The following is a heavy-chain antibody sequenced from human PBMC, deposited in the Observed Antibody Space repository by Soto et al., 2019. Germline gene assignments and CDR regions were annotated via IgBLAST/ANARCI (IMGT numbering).Heavy chain of an antibody. V-gene: IGHV4-30-4*01. CDR1: GGSISSGDYY. CDR3: VTYYYDSSGYYHPPYFDY. J-gene: IGHJ4*02. Sequence: SETLSLTCTVSGGSISSGDYYWSWIHQPPWKGLEWIGYIYYSGSTYYNPSLKSRVTISVDTSKNQFSLKLSSVTAADTAVYYCVTYYYDSSGYYHPPYFDYWGQGXLVTVYS. D-gene: IGHD3-22*01. CDR2: IYYSGST.